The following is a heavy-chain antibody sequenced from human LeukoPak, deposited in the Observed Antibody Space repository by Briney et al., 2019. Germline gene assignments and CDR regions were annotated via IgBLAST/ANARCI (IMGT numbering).Heavy chain of an antibody. D-gene: IGHD2/OR15-2a*01. CDR2: ISYDGSNK. CDR1: GFTFSSYA. Sequence: GRSLRLSCAASGFTFSSYAMHWVRQAPGKGLEWVAVISYDGSNKYYADSVKGRFTISRDNTKNTLYLQMNSLRAEATAVYYWARDRLSADFHFDYWGQGTLVTVSS. V-gene: IGHV3-30-3*01. J-gene: IGHJ4*02. CDR3: ARDRLSADFHFDY.